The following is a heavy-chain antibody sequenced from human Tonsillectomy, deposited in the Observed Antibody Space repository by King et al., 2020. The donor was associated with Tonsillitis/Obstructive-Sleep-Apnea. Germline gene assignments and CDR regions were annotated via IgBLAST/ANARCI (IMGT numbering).Heavy chain of an antibody. Sequence: VQLVESGGGLVQPGRSLRLSCAASGFTFDDYAMHWVRQAPGKGLEWVSRISWNSESIAYADSVKGRFTISRDNAKNSLYLQMNSLRAEDTALYYCAKSRQLRWGPNYEYMDVWGKGTTVTVSS. CDR2: ISWNSESI. CDR3: AKSRQLRWGPNYEYMDV. J-gene: IGHJ6*03. V-gene: IGHV3-9*01. D-gene: IGHD2-2*01. CDR1: GFTFDDYA.